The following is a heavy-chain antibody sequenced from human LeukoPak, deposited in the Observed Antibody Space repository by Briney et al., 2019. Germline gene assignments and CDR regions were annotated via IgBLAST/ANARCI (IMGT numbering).Heavy chain of an antibody. J-gene: IGHJ5*02. CDR2: ISSSSSYI. D-gene: IGHD6-13*01. CDR3: ARDRLRLAAGIT. CDR1: GFTFSSYS. Sequence: GGSLRLSCAASGFTFSSYSMNWVRQAPGKGLEWVSSISSSSSYIYYADSVKGRFTISRDNAKNSLYLQMNSLRAEDTAVYYCARDRLRLAAGITWGQGTLVTVSS. V-gene: IGHV3-21*01.